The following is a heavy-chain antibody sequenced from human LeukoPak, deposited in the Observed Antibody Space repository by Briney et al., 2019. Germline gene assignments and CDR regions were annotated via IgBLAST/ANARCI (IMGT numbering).Heavy chain of an antibody. V-gene: IGHV3-48*02. J-gene: IGHJ4*02. CDR2: ISSSSKTI. CDR1: GYTFTGYY. CDR3: ARDQGIFDY. Sequence: ASVKVSCKASGYTFTGYYMHWVRQAPGKGLEWVSYISSSSKTIYYADSVKGRFTISRDNAKNSLYLQMNSLRDEDSAVYYCARDQGIFDYWGQGTLVTVSS.